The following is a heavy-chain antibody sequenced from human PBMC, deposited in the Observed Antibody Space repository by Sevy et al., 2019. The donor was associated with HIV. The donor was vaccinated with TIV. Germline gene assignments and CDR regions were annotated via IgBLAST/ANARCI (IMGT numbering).Heavy chain of an antibody. CDR1: GFMFSNYV. J-gene: IGHJ4*02. CDR3: AKNSPSTGGTRHY. D-gene: IGHD2-15*01. CDR2: ISVSGDGT. Sequence: GGSLRLSCAASGFMFSNYVMNWVRQAPGKGLEWVSVISVSGDGTSYADSVKGRFTISRDNSKNTLYLQMNSLRAEDTAVYYCAKNSPSTGGTRHYWGQGTLVTVSS. V-gene: IGHV3-23*01.